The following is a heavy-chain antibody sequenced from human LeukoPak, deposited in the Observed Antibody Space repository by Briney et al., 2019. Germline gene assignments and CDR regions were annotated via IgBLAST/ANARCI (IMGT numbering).Heavy chain of an antibody. V-gene: IGHV3-23*01. Sequence: PGGSLRFSCAASGFTFSSYAMSWVRQAPGKGLGWVSAISGSGGSTYYADSVKGRFTISRDNSKNTLYLQMNSLSVEDTAVYYCAKDRHVVVPDGGMDVWGQGTTVTVSS. CDR3: AKDRHVVVPDGGMDV. J-gene: IGHJ6*02. CDR2: ISGSGGST. CDR1: GFTFSSYA. D-gene: IGHD2-2*01.